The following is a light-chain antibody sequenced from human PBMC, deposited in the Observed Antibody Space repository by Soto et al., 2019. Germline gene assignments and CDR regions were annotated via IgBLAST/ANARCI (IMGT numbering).Light chain of an antibody. CDR2: GAS. CDR1: QSISSN. Sequence: EIVMTQSPATLSVSPGERATLSCRASQSISSNVAWYQQKLGQAPRLLIYGASTRATGIPARFRGSGSGTEFTLTINSLQSEDFAVYYCQQYNNWPQTFGQGTKLESK. J-gene: IGKJ2*01. V-gene: IGKV3-15*01. CDR3: QQYNNWPQT.